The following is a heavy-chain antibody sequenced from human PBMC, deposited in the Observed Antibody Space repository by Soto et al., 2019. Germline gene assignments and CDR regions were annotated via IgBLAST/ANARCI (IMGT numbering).Heavy chain of an antibody. Sequence: LSLTCTVSGGSISSYYWSWIRQPPGKGLEWIGYIYYSGSTNYNPSLKSRVTISVDTSKNQFSLKLSSVTAADTAVYYCARGAYYDSSGYPDGVYYFDYWGQGTLVTVSS. D-gene: IGHD3-22*01. CDR2: IYYSGST. CDR1: GGSISSYY. J-gene: IGHJ4*02. V-gene: IGHV4-59*01. CDR3: ARGAYYDSSGYPDGVYYFDY.